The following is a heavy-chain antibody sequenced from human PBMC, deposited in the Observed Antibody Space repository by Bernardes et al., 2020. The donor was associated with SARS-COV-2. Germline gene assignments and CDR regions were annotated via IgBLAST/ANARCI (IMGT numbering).Heavy chain of an antibody. CDR2: ISGSGSAT. CDR3: AREDYELDL. CDR1: GFTFSGYA. V-gene: IGHV3-23*01. J-gene: IGHJ5*02. Sequence: GGSLRLSCAASGFTFSGYAMTSVRQAPGKGLEWVSAISGSGSATYYTDSVKGRFTISRDNSKNTLFLQMNSLRAEDTALYFCAREDYELDLWGQGTLVTVSS. D-gene: IGHD4-17*01.